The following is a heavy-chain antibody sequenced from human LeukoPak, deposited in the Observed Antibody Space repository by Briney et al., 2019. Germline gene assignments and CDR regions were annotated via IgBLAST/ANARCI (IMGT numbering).Heavy chain of an antibody. CDR2: FDPEDGET. J-gene: IGHJ6*03. CDR3: ATSSYCSSTSCPYYYYYYMGV. CDR1: GYTLTELS. D-gene: IGHD2-2*01. V-gene: IGHV1-24*01. Sequence: ASVKVSCKVSGYTLTELSIHWVRQAPGKGLGWMGGFDPEDGETIYAQKFQGRVTMTEDTSTDTAYMELSSLRSEDTAVYYCATSSYCSSTSCPYYYYYYMGVWGKGTTVTISS.